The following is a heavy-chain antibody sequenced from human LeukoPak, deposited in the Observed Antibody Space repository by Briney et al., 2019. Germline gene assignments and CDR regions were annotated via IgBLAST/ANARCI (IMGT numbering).Heavy chain of an antibody. CDR3: ARVGGFGESY. D-gene: IGHD3-10*01. V-gene: IGHV3-30-3*01. CDR1: GFTFSSYA. Sequence: GGSLRLSCAASGFTFSSYAMHWVRQAPGKGLEWVAVISYDGSNKYYADSVKGRFTISRDNSKNTLYLQMNSLRAEDTAVYYCARVGGFGESYWGQGTLVTVSS. J-gene: IGHJ4*02. CDR2: ISYDGSNK.